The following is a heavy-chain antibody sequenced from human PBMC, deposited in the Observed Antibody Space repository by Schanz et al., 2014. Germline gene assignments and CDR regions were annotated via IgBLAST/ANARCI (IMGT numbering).Heavy chain of an antibody. CDR1: GYTFTSYY. CDR3: ARDLIAAAESWFDP. Sequence: QVQLVQSGAEVKKPGASVKVSCKASGYTFTSYYMHWVRQAPGQGLEWMGWMNPANGNTHYSPRLNGRVSISSDTAASTVYLHFSSLKSDDAAVYCCARDLIAAAESWFDPWGQGTPITVSS. J-gene: IGHJ5*02. D-gene: IGHD6-13*01. CDR2: MNPANGNT. V-gene: IGHV1-3*01.